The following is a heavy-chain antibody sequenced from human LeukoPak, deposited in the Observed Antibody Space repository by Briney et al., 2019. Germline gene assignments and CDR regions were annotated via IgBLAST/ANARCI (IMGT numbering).Heavy chain of an antibody. CDR1: GFTFSSYS. Sequence: PGGSLRLSCAASGFTFSSYSMNWVRQAPGKGLEWVSSISSSSSNIYCADSVKGRFTISRDNAKNSLYLQMNSLRAEDTALYYCASLSLRRPDYWGQGTLVTVSS. CDR2: ISSSSSNI. J-gene: IGHJ4*02. CDR3: ASLSLRRPDY. D-gene: IGHD4-17*01. V-gene: IGHV3-21*01.